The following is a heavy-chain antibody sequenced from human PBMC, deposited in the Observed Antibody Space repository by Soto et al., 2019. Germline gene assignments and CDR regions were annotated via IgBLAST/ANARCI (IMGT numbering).Heavy chain of an antibody. D-gene: IGHD2-15*01. CDR3: ARVPIRQDCSGGSCTGDYFDY. Sequence: ASVKVSCKASGYTFTSYGISWVRQAPGQGLEWMGWISAYNGNTNYAQKLQGRVTMTTDTSTSTAYMELRSLRSDDTAVYYCARVPIRQDCSGGSCTGDYFDYWGQGTLVTVSS. V-gene: IGHV1-18*01. CDR1: GYTFTSYG. CDR2: ISAYNGNT. J-gene: IGHJ4*02.